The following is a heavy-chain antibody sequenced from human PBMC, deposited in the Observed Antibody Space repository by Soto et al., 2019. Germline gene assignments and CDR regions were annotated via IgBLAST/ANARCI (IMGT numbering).Heavy chain of an antibody. CDR1: GFTFSSYG. V-gene: IGHV3-30*18. CDR3: AKEGCSGGICYGFDY. CDR2: MSWDGSDE. Sequence: QVQLVESGGGVVQPGRSLRLSCAASGFTFSSYGMHWVRQAPGKGLEWVAVMSWDGSDEFYEETVKGRFTVSRDNCRNKLYLQMNSLRPEDTAVYYCAKEGCSGGICYGFDYWGQGTLVSVSS. D-gene: IGHD2-15*01. J-gene: IGHJ4*02.